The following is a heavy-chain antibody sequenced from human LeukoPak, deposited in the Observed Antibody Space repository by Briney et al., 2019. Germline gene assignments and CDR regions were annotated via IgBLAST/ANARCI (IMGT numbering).Heavy chain of an antibody. V-gene: IGHV1-3*01. CDR1: GYTFTSYA. CDR2: INAGNGNT. CDR3: ARKRGYSYGFDY. D-gene: IGHD5-18*01. Sequence: ASVKGSCKASGYTFTSYAMHWVRQAPGQRLEWMGWINAGNGNTKYSQKFQGRVTITRDTSASTAYMELSSLRSEDTAVYYCARKRGYSYGFDYWGQGTLVTVSS. J-gene: IGHJ4*02.